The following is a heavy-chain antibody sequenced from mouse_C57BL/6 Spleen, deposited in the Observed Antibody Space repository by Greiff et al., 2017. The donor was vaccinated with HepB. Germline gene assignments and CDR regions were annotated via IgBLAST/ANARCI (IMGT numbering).Heavy chain of an antibody. CDR3: ARYYGSSLGLAY. CDR1: GYTFTSYW. Sequence: QVQLKQPGAELVKPGASVKLSCKASGYTFTSYWMHWVKQRPGQGLEWIGMIHPNSGSTNYNEKFKSKATLTVDKSSSTAYMQLSSLTSEDSAVYYCARYYGSSLGLAYWGQGTLVTVSA. CDR2: IHPNSGST. V-gene: IGHV1-64*01. D-gene: IGHD1-1*01. J-gene: IGHJ3*01.